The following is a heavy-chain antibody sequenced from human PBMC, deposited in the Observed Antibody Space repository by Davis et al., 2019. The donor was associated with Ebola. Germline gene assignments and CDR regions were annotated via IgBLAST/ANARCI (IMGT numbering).Heavy chain of an antibody. J-gene: IGHJ4*02. D-gene: IGHD3-10*01. Sequence: GGSLRLSCKVSGYTFTTYWIVWVRQMPGKGLECMGIIFPGDSDTRYSPSCEGQVTISVDRSITTAYLQWSSLKASDTATYYCARQESLYGWIDHWGQGTLVTVSS. CDR3: ARQESLYGWIDH. CDR2: IFPGDSDT. V-gene: IGHV5-51*01. CDR1: GYTFTTYW.